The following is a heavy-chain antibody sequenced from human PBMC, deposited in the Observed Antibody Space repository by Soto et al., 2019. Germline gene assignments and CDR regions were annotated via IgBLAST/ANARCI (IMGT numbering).Heavy chain of an antibody. CDR3: AREQEPPADAYSFGY. CDR1: SDSISSRVYY. V-gene: IGHV4-39*02. Sequence: QLPLQESGPGLVRPSETLSLTCSVSSDSISSRVYYWGGIRQPPGKGLEWIGSMKFGRSTSYNPSLNSRVTLLIDASQSQLALKLSSVAAADTAVSYCAREQEPPADAYSFGYWGLGPPVPVSS. D-gene: IGHD4-4*01. J-gene: IGHJ4*02. CDR2: MKFGRST.